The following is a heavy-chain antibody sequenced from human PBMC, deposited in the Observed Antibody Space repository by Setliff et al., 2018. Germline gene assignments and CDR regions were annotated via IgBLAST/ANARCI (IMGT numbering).Heavy chain of an antibody. CDR2: IYYSGST. J-gene: IGHJ3*01. CDR1: GGSISSSSYY. V-gene: IGHV4-39*01. Sequence: SETLSLTCTVSGGSISSSSYYWGWIRQPPGKGLEWIGSIYYSGSTYYNPSLKSRVTISVDTSKNQFSLKLSSVTAADTAVYYCARQVEMATIAFDVWGQGTMVTVSS. CDR3: ARQVEMATIAFDV. D-gene: IGHD5-12*01.